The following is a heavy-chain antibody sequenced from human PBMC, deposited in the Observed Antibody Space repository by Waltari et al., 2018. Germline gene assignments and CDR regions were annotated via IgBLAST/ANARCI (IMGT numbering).Heavy chain of an antibody. Sequence: QVQLQESGPGLVKPSETLSLTCTVSGGSISSHYWSWIRQPPGKGLEWIGYIYYSGSTNYNPSLKSRVTISVDTSKNQFSLKLSSVTAADTAVYYCAGRTTVTTGNAFDIWGQGTMVTVSS. CDR3: AGRTTVTTGNAFDI. J-gene: IGHJ3*02. V-gene: IGHV4-59*11. D-gene: IGHD4-17*01. CDR2: IYYSGST. CDR1: GGSISSHY.